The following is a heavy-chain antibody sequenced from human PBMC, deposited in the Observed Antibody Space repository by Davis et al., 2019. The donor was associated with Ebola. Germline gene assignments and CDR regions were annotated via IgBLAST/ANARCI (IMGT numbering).Heavy chain of an antibody. D-gene: IGHD3-9*01. J-gene: IGHJ5*02. CDR2: IYYSGST. V-gene: IGHV4-30-4*01. CDR3: ARGSSYFDWLFPQNWFDP. Sequence: MPSETLSLTCTVSGGSISSGDYYWSWIRQPPGKGLEWIGYIYYSGSTYYNPSLKSRVTISVDTSKNQFSLKLSSVTAADTAVYYCARGSSYFDWLFPQNWFDPWGQGTLVTVSS. CDR1: GGSISSGDYY.